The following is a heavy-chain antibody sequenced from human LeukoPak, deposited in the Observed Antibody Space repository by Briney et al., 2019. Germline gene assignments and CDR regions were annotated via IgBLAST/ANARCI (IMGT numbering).Heavy chain of an antibody. V-gene: IGHV1-69*13. J-gene: IGHJ4*02. CDR3: ARAPTFIGHSSSWSSYYFDY. Sequence: SVKVSCKASGGTFSSYAISWVRQAPGQGLEWMGGIIPIFGTANYAQKFQGRVTITADESTSTAYMGLSSLRSEDTAVYYCARAPTFIGHSSSWSSYYFDYWGQGTLVTVSS. CDR2: IIPIFGTA. D-gene: IGHD6-13*01. CDR1: GGTFSSYA.